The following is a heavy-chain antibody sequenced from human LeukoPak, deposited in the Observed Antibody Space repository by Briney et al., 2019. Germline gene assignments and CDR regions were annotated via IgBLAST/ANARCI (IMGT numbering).Heavy chain of an antibody. CDR1: GYSFSGYY. Sequence: ASVTVSFKASGYSFSGYYINWVRQAPGQGLEWMGWIKPNGGDTNYPQKFRGRITMTRDTSISTVYMELKSLTSDDTAVYYCARGDEWELAVDFWGQGTLITVSS. CDR2: IKPNGGDT. J-gene: IGHJ4*02. V-gene: IGHV1-2*02. D-gene: IGHD1-26*01. CDR3: ARGDEWELAVDF.